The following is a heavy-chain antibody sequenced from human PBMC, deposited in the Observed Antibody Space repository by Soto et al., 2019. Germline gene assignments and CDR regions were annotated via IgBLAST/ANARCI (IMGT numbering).Heavy chain of an antibody. CDR2: IYYRGNT. CDR1: GGSISSDAYY. Sequence: SETLSLTCAVSGGSISSDAYYWAWIRQPPGNTLELIGSIYYRGNTYYNPSLKSRLTISVDTSKNQFCLKVTSVTVADSAVYYCARHEGWWLYWGYYDSSGYYPYYFDYWGQGTLVTVSS. D-gene: IGHD3-22*01. CDR3: ARHEGWWLYWGYYDSSGYYPYYFDY. V-gene: IGHV4-39*01. J-gene: IGHJ4*02.